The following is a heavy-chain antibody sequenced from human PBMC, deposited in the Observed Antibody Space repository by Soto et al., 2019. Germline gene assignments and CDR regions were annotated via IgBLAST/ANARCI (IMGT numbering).Heavy chain of an antibody. Sequence: SETLSLTCTVSGGSSSSGDYYWSWIRQPPGKGLEWIGYIYYSGSTYYNPSLKSRVTISVDTSKNQFSLKLSSVTAADTAVYYCARDLEYSSSSGWVYYFDYWGQGTPVTVSS. D-gene: IGHD6-6*01. CDR1: GGSSSSGDYY. J-gene: IGHJ4*02. CDR3: ARDLEYSSSSGWVYYFDY. CDR2: IYYSGST. V-gene: IGHV4-30-4*01.